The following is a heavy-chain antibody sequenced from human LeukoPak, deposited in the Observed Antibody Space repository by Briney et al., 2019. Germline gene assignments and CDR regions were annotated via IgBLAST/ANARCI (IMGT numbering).Heavy chain of an antibody. V-gene: IGHV4-39*01. CDR2: IYYSGST. J-gene: IGHJ4*02. CDR1: GGSISSSSYY. Sequence: SETLSLTCTVSGGSISSSSYYWGWIRQPPGKGLEWIGSIYYSGSTYYNPSLKSRVTISVDTSKNQFSLKLSSVTAADTAVYYCARHNDCTNGVCHHLFDYWGQGTLVTVSS. CDR3: ARHNDCTNGVCHHLFDY. D-gene: IGHD2-8*01.